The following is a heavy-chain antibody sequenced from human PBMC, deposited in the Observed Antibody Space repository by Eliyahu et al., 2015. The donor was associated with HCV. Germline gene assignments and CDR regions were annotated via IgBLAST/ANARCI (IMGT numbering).Heavy chain of an antibody. V-gene: IGHV4-59*01. J-gene: IGHJ5*02. D-gene: IGHD6-19*01. CDR1: GGSITTYY. Sequence: QVQLQESGPGLVKPSETLSLTCTVSGGSITTYYWSWIRQPPGKGLEWIGYIHYSGSTYYNPSLKSRVTISLDTSKNQFSLILTSVTAADTAVYYCASGGGGIAVAGTGGWFDPWGQGTLVTVSS. CDR3: ASGGGGIAVAGTGGWFDP. CDR2: IHYSGST.